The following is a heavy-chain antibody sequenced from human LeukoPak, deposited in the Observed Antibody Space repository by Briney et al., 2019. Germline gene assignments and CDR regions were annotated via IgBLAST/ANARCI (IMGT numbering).Heavy chain of an antibody. D-gene: IGHD6-19*01. Sequence: PGGSLRLSCAASGFIFSSSAMNWVRQAPGEGLEWVSSINNDGSYIYYAGSVKGRFTISRDNAKNSLYLRLNSLRVEDTAVYYCARDRGIAVAGHDCWGQGTLVTVSS. CDR2: INNDGSYI. CDR3: ARDRGIAVAGHDC. CDR1: GFIFSSSA. V-gene: IGHV3-21*01. J-gene: IGHJ4*02.